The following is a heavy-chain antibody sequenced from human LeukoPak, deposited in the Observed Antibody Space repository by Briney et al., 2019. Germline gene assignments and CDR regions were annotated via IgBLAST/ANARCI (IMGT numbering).Heavy chain of an antibody. D-gene: IGHD6-13*01. CDR3: ARAGYSSSWYFY. J-gene: IGHJ4*02. Sequence: PGGSLRLSCAASGFTFSSYAMYWVRQAPGKGLEWVAVISYDGSNKYYADSVKGRFTISRDNSKNTLYLQMNSLRAGDTAVYYCARAGYSSSWYFYWGQGTLVTVSS. CDR2: ISYDGSNK. CDR1: GFTFSSYA. V-gene: IGHV3-30*04.